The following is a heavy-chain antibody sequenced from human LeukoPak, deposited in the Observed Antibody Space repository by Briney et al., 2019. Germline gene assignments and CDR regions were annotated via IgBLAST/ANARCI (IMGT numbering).Heavy chain of an antibody. D-gene: IGHD3-9*01. CDR1: GFTFSSYA. Sequence: GGSLRLSCAASGFTFSSYAMSWVRQAPGKGLEWVSAISGSGGGTYYADSVKGRFTISRDNSKNTLYLQMNSLRAEDTAVYYCAKAKLRYFDWLPPPYYFDYWGQGTLVTVSS. CDR2: ISGSGGGT. V-gene: IGHV3-23*01. CDR3: AKAKLRYFDWLPPPYYFDY. J-gene: IGHJ4*02.